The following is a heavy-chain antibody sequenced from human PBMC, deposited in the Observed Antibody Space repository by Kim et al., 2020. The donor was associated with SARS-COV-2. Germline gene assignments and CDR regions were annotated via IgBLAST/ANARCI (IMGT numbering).Heavy chain of an antibody. Sequence: VKGRCTICRDNSKKTLYLQMNSLRAEDTAVYYCAKVSDYYGSGSYDACDIWGQGAMVTVSS. D-gene: IGHD3-10*01. CDR3: AKVSDYYGSGSYDACDI. J-gene: IGHJ3*02. V-gene: IGHV3-23*01.